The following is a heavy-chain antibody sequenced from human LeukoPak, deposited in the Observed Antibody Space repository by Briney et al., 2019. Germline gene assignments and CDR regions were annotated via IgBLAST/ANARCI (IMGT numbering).Heavy chain of an antibody. V-gene: IGHV3-43*01. J-gene: IGHJ4*02. CDR2: ISWDGGST. CDR1: GFMFDDYT. D-gene: IGHD5-18*01. CDR3: AKEQDSAMVFDY. Sequence: GVSLRLSCAASGFMFDDYTIHWVRQAPGKGLEWVSLISWDGGSTYYADSVKGRFTISRDNSKNSLYLQMNSLRTEDTALYYCAKEQDSAMVFDYWGQGTLVTVSS.